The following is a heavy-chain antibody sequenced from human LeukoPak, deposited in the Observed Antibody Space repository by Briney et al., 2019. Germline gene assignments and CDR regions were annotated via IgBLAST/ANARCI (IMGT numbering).Heavy chain of an antibody. CDR1: GFTFSSYW. J-gene: IGHJ5*02. CDR3: ARDRIAAAGIFDP. Sequence: GGSLRLSCAASGFTFSSYWMSWVRQAPGKGLEWVANIKQDGSEKYYVDSVKGRFTTSRDNAKNSLYLQMNSLRAEDTAVYYCARDRIAAAGIFDPWGQGTLVTVSS. D-gene: IGHD6-13*01. CDR2: IKQDGSEK. V-gene: IGHV3-7*01.